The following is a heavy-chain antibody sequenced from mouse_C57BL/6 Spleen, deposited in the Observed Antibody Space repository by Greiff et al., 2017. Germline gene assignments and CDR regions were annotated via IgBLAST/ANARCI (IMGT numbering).Heavy chain of an antibody. Sequence: QVQLQQPGAELVKPGASVKMSCKASGYTFTSYWITWVKQRPGQGLEWIGDIYPGSGSTKYNEKFKSKAKLTVDTSSSTAYMQLSSLTSEDSAVYYCARLGYYGSPWYFDVWGTGTTVTVSS. D-gene: IGHD1-1*01. J-gene: IGHJ1*03. V-gene: IGHV1-55*01. CDR1: GYTFTSYW. CDR3: ARLGYYGSPWYFDV. CDR2: IYPGSGST.